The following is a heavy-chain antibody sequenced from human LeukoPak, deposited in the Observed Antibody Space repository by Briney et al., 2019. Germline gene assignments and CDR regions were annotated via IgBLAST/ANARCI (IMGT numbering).Heavy chain of an antibody. CDR3: ARGGSYCSSTSCLERYFDY. V-gene: IGHV4-31*03. CDR2: IYYSGGT. Sequence: SETLSLTCTVSGGSISSGGYYWSWIRQHPGKGLEWIGYIYYSGGTYYNPSLKSRVTISVDTSKNQFSLKLSSVTAADTAVYYCARGGSYCSSTSCLERYFDYWGQGTLVTVSS. CDR1: GGSISSGGYY. J-gene: IGHJ4*02. D-gene: IGHD2-2*01.